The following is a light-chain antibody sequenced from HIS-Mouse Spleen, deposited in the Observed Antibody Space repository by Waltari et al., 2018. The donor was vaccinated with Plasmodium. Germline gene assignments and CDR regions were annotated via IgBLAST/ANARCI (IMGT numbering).Light chain of an antibody. CDR1: QSLLHSNGYNY. CDR2: LGS. J-gene: IGKJ1*01. Sequence: DIVMTQSPLSLPVTPGEPASISCRSSQSLLHSNGYNYLDWYLQKPGQCPQRLFYLGSNRATGVPDRFSGSGAGTDFTLKISRVEAENVGVYYCMQALQTQGTFGQGTKVEIK. CDR3: MQALQTQGT. V-gene: IGKV2-28*01.